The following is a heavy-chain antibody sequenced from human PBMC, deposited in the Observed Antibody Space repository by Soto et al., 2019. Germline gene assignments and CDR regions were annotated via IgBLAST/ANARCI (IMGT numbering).Heavy chain of an antibody. CDR2: IIPIFGTA. V-gene: IGHV1-69*13. D-gene: IGHD5-18*01. Sequence: GASVKVSCKASGGTFSSYAISWVRQAPGQGLEWMGGIIPIFGTANYAQKFQGRVTITADESTSTAYMELSSLRSEDTAVYYCAREAPDTAPFDYWGQGTLVTV. J-gene: IGHJ4*02. CDR3: AREAPDTAPFDY. CDR1: GGTFSSYA.